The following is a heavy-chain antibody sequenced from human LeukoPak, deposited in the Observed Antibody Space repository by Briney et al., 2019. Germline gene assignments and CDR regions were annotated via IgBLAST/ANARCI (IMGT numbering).Heavy chain of an antibody. CDR2: IYYSGST. Sequence: PSETLSLTCTVSGGSISSYYWSWIRQPPGKGLEWIGYIYYSGSTNYNPSLKSRVTISVDTSKNQFSLKLSSVTAADTAVYYCATKESPFLEWLPIPRSYFDHWGQGTLVTVSS. CDR3: ATKESPFLEWLPIPRSYFDH. J-gene: IGHJ4*02. CDR1: GGSISSYY. D-gene: IGHD3-3*02. V-gene: IGHV4-59*12.